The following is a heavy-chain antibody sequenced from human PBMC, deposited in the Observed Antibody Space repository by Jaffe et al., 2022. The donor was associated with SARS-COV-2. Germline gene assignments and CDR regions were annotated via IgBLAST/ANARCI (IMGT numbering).Heavy chain of an antibody. Sequence: EVQLVESGGGLVQPGESLRLSCVAPGFTFVTYGMNWVRQAPGKGLEWLSYISSSSNTIYYADSVKGRFTISRDNAQNSLFLQMNNLRAEDTAVYYCTRDRGDYDVLTGYYMGASDIWGQGTMVIVSS. CDR2: ISSSSNTI. CDR1: GFTFVTYG. V-gene: IGHV3-48*01. CDR3: TRDRGDYDVLTGYYMGASDI. J-gene: IGHJ3*02. D-gene: IGHD3-9*01.